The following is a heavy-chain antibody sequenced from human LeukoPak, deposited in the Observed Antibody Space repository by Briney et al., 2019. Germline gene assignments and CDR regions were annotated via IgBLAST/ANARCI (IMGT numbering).Heavy chain of an antibody. Sequence: PGGSLRLSCLASGFSFGNYAMYWVRQAPGKGLEWVANINKGGSEKYYVDSVKGRFTISRDNSKNSLYLQMNSLRAEDTAVYYYARDFGLRCSGGTCYSVYYYGMDVWGKGTTVTVSS. CDR1: GFSFGNYA. CDR2: INKGGSEK. D-gene: IGHD2-15*01. V-gene: IGHV3-7*03. J-gene: IGHJ6*04. CDR3: ARDFGLRCSGGTCYSVYYYGMDV.